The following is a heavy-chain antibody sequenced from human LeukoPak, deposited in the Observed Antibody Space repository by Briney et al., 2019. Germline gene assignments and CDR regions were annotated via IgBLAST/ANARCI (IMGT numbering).Heavy chain of an antibody. Sequence: ASVTVSCKASRYTFNNYYMHWVRQAPGQGLEWMGVINPIGGSTTYAQKFQGRVTVTSDTSTSTVYMELSSLRSEDTAVYYSARVPPDNCSGGSCYPWGQGTLVTVSS. CDR3: ARVPPDNCSGGSCYP. V-gene: IGHV1-46*02. CDR2: INPIGGST. CDR1: RYTFNNYY. D-gene: IGHD2-15*01. J-gene: IGHJ5*02.